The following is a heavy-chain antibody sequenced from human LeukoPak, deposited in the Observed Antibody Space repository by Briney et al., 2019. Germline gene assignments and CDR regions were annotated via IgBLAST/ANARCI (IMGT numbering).Heavy chain of an antibody. V-gene: IGHV4-59*08. CDR2: IYCSGNT. J-gene: IGHJ4*02. CDR1: GGSISGSY. Sequence: SETLSLTCTVSGGSISGSYWSWIRQPPGEGLEWIGYIYCSGNTNYNPSLKSRVTISMDTSKNQFSLKLKSVTAADTAVYYCARQIDFWSGHVDYWGQGTLVTVSS. CDR3: ARQIDFWSGHVDY. D-gene: IGHD3-3*01.